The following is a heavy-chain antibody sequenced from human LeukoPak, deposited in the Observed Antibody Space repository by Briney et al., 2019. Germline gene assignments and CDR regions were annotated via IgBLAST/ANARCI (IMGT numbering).Heavy chain of an antibody. J-gene: IGHJ4*02. CDR1: GYTFTGYY. CDR2: FDPEDGET. V-gene: IGHV1-24*01. CDR3: ATLEGSPDYDSSGYLNY. Sequence: ASVKVSCKASGYTFTGYYMHWVRQAPGKGLEWMGGFDPEDGETIYAQKFQGRVTMTEDTSTDTAYMELSSLRSEDTAVYYCATLEGSPDYDSSGYLNYWGQGTLVTVSS. D-gene: IGHD3-22*01.